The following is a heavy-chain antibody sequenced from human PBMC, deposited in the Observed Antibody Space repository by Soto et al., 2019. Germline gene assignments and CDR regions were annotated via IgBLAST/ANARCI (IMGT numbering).Heavy chain of an antibody. D-gene: IGHD2-15*01. J-gene: IGHJ5*02. V-gene: IGHV3-23*01. CDR1: GFTFSSYA. CDR3: AKDPRQGYCSGGSCLNWFDP. CDR2: ISGSGGST. Sequence: GGSLRLSCAASGFTFSSYAMSWVRQAPGKGLEWVSAISGSGGSTYYADSVKGRFTISRDNSKNTPYLQTNSLRAEDTAVYYCAKDPRQGYCSGGSCLNWFDPWGQGTLVTVSS.